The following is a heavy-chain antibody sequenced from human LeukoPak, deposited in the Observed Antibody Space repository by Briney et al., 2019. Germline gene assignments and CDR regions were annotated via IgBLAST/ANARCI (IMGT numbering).Heavy chain of an antibody. Sequence: GGSLRLSCAASGFTFSGSAMHWVRQASGKGLEWVGRIRSKANSYATAYAASVKGRFTISRDDSKNTAYLQMNSLKTEDTAVYYCTRLPQANYDFWSGEQGYYYYMDVWGKGTTVTVSS. D-gene: IGHD3-3*01. V-gene: IGHV3-73*01. CDR2: IRSKANSYAT. J-gene: IGHJ6*03. CDR3: TRLPQANYDFWSGEQGYYYYMDV. CDR1: GFTFSGSA.